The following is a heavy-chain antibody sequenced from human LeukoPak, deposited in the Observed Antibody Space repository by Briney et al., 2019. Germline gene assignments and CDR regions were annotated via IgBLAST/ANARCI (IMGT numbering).Heavy chain of an antibody. CDR3: ATTMVRGVYDHWYFDL. Sequence: GGSLRLSCAASGFTFSSYSMNWVRQAPGKGLEWVSSISSSSSYIYYADSVKGRFTISRDNAKNSLYLQMNSLRAEDTAVYYCATTMVRGVYDHWYFDLWGRGTLVTVSS. J-gene: IGHJ2*01. V-gene: IGHV3-21*01. CDR2: ISSSSSYI. D-gene: IGHD3-10*01. CDR1: GFTFSSYS.